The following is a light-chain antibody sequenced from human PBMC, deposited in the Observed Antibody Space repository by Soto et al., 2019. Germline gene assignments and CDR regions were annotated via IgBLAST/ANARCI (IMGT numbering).Light chain of an antibody. CDR1: SSDIGGYNY. CDR3: SSYTISSTVA. CDR2: DVS. Sequence: QSVLTQPASVSGSPGQSSTISCTGTSSDIGGYNYVSWYQQHPGKAPKLVIYDVSNRPSGVSNRFSGSKSGNTASLTISGLQAEDEADYYCSSYTISSTVAFGGGTKVTVL. V-gene: IGLV2-14*03. J-gene: IGLJ2*01.